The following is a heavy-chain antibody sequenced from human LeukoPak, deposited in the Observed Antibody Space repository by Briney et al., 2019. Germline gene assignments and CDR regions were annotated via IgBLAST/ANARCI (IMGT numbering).Heavy chain of an antibody. Sequence: ASVTVSCTASGYTFTGYYMHWVRQAPGQGLEWMGWINPNSGGTNYAQKFQGRVTMTRDTSISTAYMELSRLRSDDTAVYYCARAPRGGVVVPAAMDYWGQGTLVTVSS. CDR3: ARAPRGGVVVPAAMDY. CDR1: GYTFTGYY. V-gene: IGHV1-2*02. CDR2: INPNSGGT. J-gene: IGHJ4*02. D-gene: IGHD2-2*01.